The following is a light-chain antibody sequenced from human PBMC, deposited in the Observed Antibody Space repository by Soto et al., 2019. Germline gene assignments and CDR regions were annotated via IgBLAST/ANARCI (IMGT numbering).Light chain of an antibody. V-gene: IGKV3-15*01. CDR2: GAS. CDR1: QSVSSN. Sequence: EIMVTQSPAAVSVSPGERATLSCRASQSVSSNLAWYQQKPGQAPRLLIWGASNRGTGIPARFSGSGSGTEFTLTISSLQSEDFAIYYCQQYNNWPPIPFGQRTLLAIK. J-gene: IGKJ5*01. CDR3: QQYNNWPPIP.